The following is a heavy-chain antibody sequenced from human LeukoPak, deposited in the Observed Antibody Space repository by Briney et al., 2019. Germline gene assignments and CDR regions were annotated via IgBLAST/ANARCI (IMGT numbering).Heavy chain of an antibody. J-gene: IGHJ4*02. CDR3: AKDRSTYYDFWSGLNDY. D-gene: IGHD3-3*01. V-gene: IGHV3-23*01. CDR2: ISGSGGST. Sequence: GGSLRLSGAASGFTFSSYAMSWVRQAPGKGLEWVSAISGSGGSTYYADSVKGRFTISRDNSKNTLYLQMNSLRAEDTAVYYCAKDRSTYYDFWSGLNDYWGQGTLVTVPS. CDR1: GFTFSSYA.